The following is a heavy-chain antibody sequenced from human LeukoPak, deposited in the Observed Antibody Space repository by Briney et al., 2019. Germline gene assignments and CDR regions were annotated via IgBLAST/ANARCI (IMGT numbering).Heavy chain of an antibody. CDR2: INPNNGGT. CDR3: ARSSRPCSGGSCYLYSYYYHNMDV. Sequence: ASVKVSCKASGGTFSSYAISWVRQAPGQGLELMGWINPNNGGTNYAQKFQGRVTMTRDTSISTAYVELSRLRSDDTAVYCARSSRPCSGGSCYLYSYYYHNMDVWGKGTTVTISS. J-gene: IGHJ6*03. CDR1: GGTFSSYA. V-gene: IGHV1-2*02. D-gene: IGHD2-15*01.